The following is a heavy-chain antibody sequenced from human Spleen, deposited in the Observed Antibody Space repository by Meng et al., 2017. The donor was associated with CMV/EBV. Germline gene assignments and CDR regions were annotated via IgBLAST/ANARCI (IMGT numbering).Heavy chain of an antibody. CDR2: ISYDGSNK. J-gene: IGHJ6*02. CDR1: GFTFSSYA. Sequence: GESLKISCTASGFTFSSYAMTWVRQAPGKGLEWVASISYDGSNKYYADSVQGRFTISRDNSKNTLYLQMNSLRPEDTAVYYCARQRGPAPYFYYGVDVWGQGTTVTVSS. V-gene: IGHV3-30*04. D-gene: IGHD1-26*01. CDR3: ARQRGPAPYFYYGVDV.